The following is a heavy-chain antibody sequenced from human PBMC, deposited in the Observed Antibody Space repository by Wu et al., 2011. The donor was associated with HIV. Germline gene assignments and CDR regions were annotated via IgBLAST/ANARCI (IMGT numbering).Heavy chain of an antibody. Sequence: QVQLVQSGAEVKKPGASVKVSCKASHYTFTRYGISWLRQAPGQGLEWMGWINPNSGGTEYAQTFQGRVIMTRDTSISTAYMELSRLGSDDTALYYCARRLADYYYYMDVWGQGTAVTVSS. CDR3: ARRLADYYYYMDV. CDR1: HYTFTRYG. D-gene: IGHD2-21*01. CDR2: INPNSGGT. V-gene: IGHV1-2*02. J-gene: IGHJ6*03.